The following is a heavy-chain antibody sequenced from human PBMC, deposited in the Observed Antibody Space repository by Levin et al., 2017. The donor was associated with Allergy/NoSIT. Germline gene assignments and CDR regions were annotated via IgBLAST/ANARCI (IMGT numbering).Heavy chain of an antibody. CDR2: ISGSGGST. V-gene: IGHV3-23*01. CDR3: AKDEEEAADIVVVFVGLVPRGPNIYGMDV. J-gene: IGHJ6*02. CDR1: GFTFSSYA. D-gene: IGHD2-2*01. Sequence: GGSLRLSCAASGFTFSSYAMSWVRQAPGKGLEWVSAISGSGGSTYYADSVKGRFTISRDNSKNTLYLQMNSLRAEDTAVYYCAKDEEEAADIVVVFVGLVPRGPNIYGMDVWGQGTTVTVSS.